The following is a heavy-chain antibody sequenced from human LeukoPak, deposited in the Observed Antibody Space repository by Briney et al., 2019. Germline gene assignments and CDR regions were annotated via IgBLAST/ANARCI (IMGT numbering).Heavy chain of an antibody. CDR1: GGSISSYY. V-gene: IGHV4-59*01. J-gene: IGHJ4*02. CDR3: ARDEARVLDY. CDR2: IYYSGST. Sequence: SETLSLTCTVSGGSISSYYWSWIRQPPGKGLEWIGYIYYSGSTDYNPSLESRVTISVDTSKNQFSLKLSSVTAADMAVYYCARDEARVLDYWGQGTLVTVSS.